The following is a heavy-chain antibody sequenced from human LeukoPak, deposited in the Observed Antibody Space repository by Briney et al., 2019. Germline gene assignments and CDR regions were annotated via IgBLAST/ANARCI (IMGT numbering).Heavy chain of an antibody. CDR1: GGSLSSYY. Sequence: SETLSLTCTVSGGSLSSYYWSWIRQPAGKGLEWIGRIYTSGSTNYNPSLKSRVTMSVDTSKNQFSLKLSSVTAADTAVYYCARDTTVTRSGYYYYYMDVWGKGTTVTVSS. CDR2: IYTSGST. D-gene: IGHD4-17*01. CDR3: ARDTTVTRSGYYYYYMDV. J-gene: IGHJ6*03. V-gene: IGHV4-4*07.